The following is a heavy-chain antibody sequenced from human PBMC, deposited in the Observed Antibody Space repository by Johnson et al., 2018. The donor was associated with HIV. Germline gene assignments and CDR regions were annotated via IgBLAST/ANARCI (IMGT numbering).Heavy chain of an antibody. CDR3: AASWYGVSRPNAFDI. D-gene: IGHD2-2*01. CDR2: ISFDGSNK. J-gene: IGHJ3*02. Sequence: QVQLVESGGGLVQPGGSLRLSCVVSGFTFSDYYMDWVRQAPDKGLEWVAVISFDGSNKYYADSVKGRFTISRDNSKNTLYLQMNSLRAEDSAVYYCAASWYGVSRPNAFDIWGQGTMVTVSS. V-gene: IGHV3-30*03. CDR1: GFTFSDYY.